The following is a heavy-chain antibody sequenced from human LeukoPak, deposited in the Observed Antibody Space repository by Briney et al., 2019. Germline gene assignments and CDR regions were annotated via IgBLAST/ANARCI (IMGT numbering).Heavy chain of an antibody. CDR1: GGSISSGSYY. Sequence: SQTVSLTCTVSGGSISSGSYYWSWIRQPAGKGLEWIGRIYTSGSTNYNPSLKSRVTISVDTSKNQFSLKLSSVTAADTAVYYCARDPAGLQYYYYYMDVWGKGTTVTVSS. CDR3: ARDPAGLQYYYYYMDV. D-gene: IGHD4-11*01. J-gene: IGHJ6*03. CDR2: IYTSGST. V-gene: IGHV4-61*02.